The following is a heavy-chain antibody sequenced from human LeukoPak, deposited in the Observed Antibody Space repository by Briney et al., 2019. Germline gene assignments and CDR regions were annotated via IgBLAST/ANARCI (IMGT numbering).Heavy chain of an antibody. CDR2: ISSGGSTI. D-gene: IGHD2-15*01. CDR3: SVAFCRGEDCYSGRTWFDP. V-gene: IGHV3-11*04. J-gene: IGHJ5*02. Sequence: KTGGSLRLSCAASGFIFSDYYMSWIRQAPGKGLEWLSFISSGGSTIYYADSVKGRFTISRDNAQNSLYLQMNSLRAEDTAVYARSVAFCRGEDCYSGRTWFDPWGQGSLVTISS. CDR1: GFIFSDYY.